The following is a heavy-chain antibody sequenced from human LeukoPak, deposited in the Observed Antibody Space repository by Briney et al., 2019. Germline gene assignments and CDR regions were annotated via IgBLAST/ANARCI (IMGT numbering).Heavy chain of an antibody. CDR1: GYTFTGYY. CDR3: ARDGVLLWFGEFHNWFDP. J-gene: IGHJ5*02. CDR2: INPNSGGT. V-gene: IGHV1-2*02. D-gene: IGHD3-10*01. Sequence: ASVKVSCKASGYTFTGYYMHWVRQAPGQGLECMGWINPNSGGTNYAQKFQRRVTMTRDTSISTAYMELSRLRSDDTAVYYCARDGVLLWFGEFHNWFDPWGQGTLVTVSS.